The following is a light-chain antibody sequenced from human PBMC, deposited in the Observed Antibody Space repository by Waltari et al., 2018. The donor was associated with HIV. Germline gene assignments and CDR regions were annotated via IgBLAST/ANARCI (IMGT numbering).Light chain of an antibody. V-gene: IGLV1-47*01. CDR3: NV. Sequence: QSVLSQPPSASGTPGQRVTISCSGGRSNFGSDYVNWYQHLPGTASKLLIYMNDQRPSGVPERFSDSKSGTAASLAISGLRSEDEAGMTANVFGSGTKVTVL. J-gene: IGLJ6*01. CDR2: MND. CDR1: RSNFGSDY.